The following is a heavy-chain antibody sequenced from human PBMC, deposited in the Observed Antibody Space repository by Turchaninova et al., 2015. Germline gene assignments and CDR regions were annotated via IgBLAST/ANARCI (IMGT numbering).Heavy chain of an antibody. D-gene: IGHD6-6*01. Sequence: QVQLVESGGGLVKPGVSLSLSCVPSGFTFIDYYISCIRHAPASGLEWVSHISSNRIDNNHADCVKGGFAISGENAGNSLLLEMNSLRADDTAVYFCARGSSSVNYYYGMDVWGQGTTVTVSS. CDR3: ARGSSSVNYYYGMDV. CDR2: ISSNRIDN. CDR1: GFTFIDYY. J-gene: IGHJ6*02. V-gene: IGHV3-11*06.